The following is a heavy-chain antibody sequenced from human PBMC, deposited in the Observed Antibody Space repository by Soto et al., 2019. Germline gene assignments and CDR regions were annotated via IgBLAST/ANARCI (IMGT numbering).Heavy chain of an antibody. CDR1: GFPFSFYS. V-gene: IGHV3-48*02. J-gene: IGHJ4*02. CDR2: ITPTSRAI. CDR3: ARDGKGAAYTNGPYYFDY. D-gene: IGHD2-8*01. Sequence: GSLRLSCEASGFPFSFYSMNWVRQAPGKGLEWIAYITPTSRAINYADSVRGRFTISGDGARVFLHMNSLGDEDTAVYYCARDGKGAAYTNGPYYFDYWGQGALVTVSS.